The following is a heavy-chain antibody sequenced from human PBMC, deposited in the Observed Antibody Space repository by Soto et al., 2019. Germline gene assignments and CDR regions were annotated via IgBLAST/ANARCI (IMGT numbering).Heavy chain of an antibody. CDR2: IYHSGST. J-gene: IGHJ5*02. V-gene: IGHV4-30-2*01. CDR1: GGSISSGGYS. D-gene: IGHD3-22*01. Sequence: PSETLSLTCAVSGGSISSGGYSWSWIRQPPGKGMEWIGYIYHSGSTYYNPSLKSRVTISVDRSKNQFSLKLSSVTAADTAVYYCARDSPYYYDSSGYPTNWFDPWGQGTLVTVSS. CDR3: ARDSPYYYDSSGYPTNWFDP.